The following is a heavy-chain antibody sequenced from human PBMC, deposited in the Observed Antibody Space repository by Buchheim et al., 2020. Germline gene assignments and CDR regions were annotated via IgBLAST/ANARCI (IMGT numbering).Heavy chain of an antibody. D-gene: IGHD3-16*01. CDR2: VYSSGVT. J-gene: IGHJ4*02. V-gene: IGHV4-30-4*01. CDR1: GASISSGNYY. CDR3: ATSRRGTPLVD. Sequence: QVQLQESGPGLVKPAQTLSLICSVSGASISSGNYYWNWIRQRPGQGLEWIGYVYSSGVTYYSPSLRSRLAISLDPSQNQFPLRLRSVTAADTAVYYCATSRRGTPLVDWGQGSL.